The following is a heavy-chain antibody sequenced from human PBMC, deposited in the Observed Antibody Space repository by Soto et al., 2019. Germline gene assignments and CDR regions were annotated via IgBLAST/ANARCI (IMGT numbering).Heavy chain of an antibody. V-gene: IGHV4-39*01. CDR2: IYYSGST. D-gene: IGHD3-22*01. CDR3: ARQGYYYDSSGYYLSVYYYYGMDV. J-gene: IGHJ6*02. Sequence: SETLSLTCTVSGGSISSSSYYWGWVRQPPGKGLEWIGSIYYSGSTYYNPSLKSRVTISVDTSKNQFSLKLSSVTAADTAVYYCARQGYYYDSSGYYLSVYYYYGMDVWGQGTTVTVSS. CDR1: GGSISSSSYY.